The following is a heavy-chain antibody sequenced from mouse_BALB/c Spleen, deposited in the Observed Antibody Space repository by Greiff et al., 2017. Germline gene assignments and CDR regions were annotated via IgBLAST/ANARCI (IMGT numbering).Heavy chain of an antibody. V-gene: IGHV2-2*02. CDR1: GFSLTSYG. CDR3: ARYGNYDYYAMDY. J-gene: IGHJ4*01. CDR2: IWSGGST. D-gene: IGHD2-1*01. Sequence: QVQLKESGPGLVQPSQSLSITCTVSGFSLTSYGVHWVRQSPGKGLEWLGVIWSGGSTDYNAAFISRLSISKDNSKSQVFFKMNSLQANDTAIYYCARYGNYDYYAMDYWGQGTSVTVSS.